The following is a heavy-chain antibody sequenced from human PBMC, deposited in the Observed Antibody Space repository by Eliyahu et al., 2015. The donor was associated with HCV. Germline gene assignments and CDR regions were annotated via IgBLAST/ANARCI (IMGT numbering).Heavy chain of an antibody. D-gene: IGHD3-3*01. CDR2: IYSGGST. CDR1: GFXVXSNS. CDR3: ARGNAIFGVLKYYFMDV. Sequence: EVQVMESGGGLVQPGGSLXLSCXASGFXVXSNSMXWVRQAPGKGLEWVSFIYSGGSTYYADSVQGRFTISRDNSKNTLYLQMNSLRAEDTAVYYCARGNAIFGVLKYYFMDVWGKGTTVTVSS. V-gene: IGHV3-66*02. J-gene: IGHJ6*03.